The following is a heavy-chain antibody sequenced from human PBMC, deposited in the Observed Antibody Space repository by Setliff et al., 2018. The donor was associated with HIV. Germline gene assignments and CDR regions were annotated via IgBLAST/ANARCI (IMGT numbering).Heavy chain of an antibody. CDR1: GYTFTSYA. V-gene: IGHV1-3*01. J-gene: IGHJ3*01. D-gene: IGHD2-15*01. CDR3: ARDFHVLGYCSADSCPYDASDV. CDR2: LHAGNGYT. Sequence: ASVKVSCKASGYTFTSYAMHWVRQAPGQRLEWMGWLHAGNGYTKYSQKFQGRVTFTRDTSASAAYMDLSSLRSEDTAIYYCARDFHVLGYCSADSCPYDASDVWGQGTMVTVSS.